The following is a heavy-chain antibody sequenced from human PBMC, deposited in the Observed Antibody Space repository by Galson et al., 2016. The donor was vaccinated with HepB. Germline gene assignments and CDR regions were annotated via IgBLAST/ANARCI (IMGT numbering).Heavy chain of an antibody. Sequence: SLRLSCAASGFTFRSYAMSWVRQAPGKGLEWVSSINYNGYTTYDADSVKGRFTISRDNSKNTLYLQMNSLRVEDTAVYFCAGGDSGSHWRYYFDNWGQGALVTVSS. V-gene: IGHV3-23*01. J-gene: IGHJ4*02. CDR3: AGGDSGSHWRYYFDN. CDR2: INYNGYTT. CDR1: GFTFRSYA. D-gene: IGHD1-26*01.